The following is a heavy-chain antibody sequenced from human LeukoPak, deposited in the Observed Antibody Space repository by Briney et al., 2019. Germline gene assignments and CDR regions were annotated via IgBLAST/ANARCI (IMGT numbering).Heavy chain of an antibody. V-gene: IGHV3-23*01. CDR1: GFSLSSYA. CDR3: AKDLTYKDGRWEFDL. D-gene: IGHD5-24*01. CDR2: IGAGGTDT. Sequence: PGGSLRLSCAASGFSLSSYATTWVRQAPGKGLEWVSGIGAGGTDTYYADAVKGRFTISKDKSKNVLYLQMNSLRAEDTAVYHCAKDLTYKDGRWEFDLWGQGTLVSVSS. J-gene: IGHJ5*02.